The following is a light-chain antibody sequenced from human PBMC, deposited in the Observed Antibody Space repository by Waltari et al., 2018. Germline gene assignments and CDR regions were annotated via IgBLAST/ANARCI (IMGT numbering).Light chain of an antibody. V-gene: IGKV1-33*01. CDR3: QQYNDFPFT. Sequence: DIQMTQSPSSLSASVGDSVTLTCRASQAINNYLTWYQQKPGKAPQPLIYYVSTLETGVPPRFSGARSGTHYTLTISSLQPEDFATYYCQQYNDFPFTFGPGTKLDIK. J-gene: IGKJ3*01. CDR1: QAINNY. CDR2: YVS.